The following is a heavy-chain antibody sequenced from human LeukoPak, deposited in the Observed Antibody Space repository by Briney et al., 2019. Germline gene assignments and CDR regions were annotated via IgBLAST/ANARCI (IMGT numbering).Heavy chain of an antibody. J-gene: IGHJ3*02. V-gene: IGHV4-30-2*01. CDR2: IYHSGST. Sequence: SETLSLTCAVSGGSISSGGYSWSWIRQPPGKGLEWIGYIYHSGSTYYNPSLKSRVTISVDRSKNQFSLKLSSVTAADTAVYYCARPQGGAFDIWGQGTMVTVSS. CDR1: GGSISSGGYS. CDR3: ARPQGGAFDI.